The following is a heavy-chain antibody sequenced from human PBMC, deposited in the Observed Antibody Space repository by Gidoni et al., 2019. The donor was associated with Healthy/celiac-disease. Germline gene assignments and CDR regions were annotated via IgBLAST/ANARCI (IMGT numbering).Heavy chain of an antibody. CDR3: AWSREGDAFDI. Sequence: QVQLVQSGAEVTKPGASVKVTCKSSGYTFTSYYMHWVRQAPGQGLEWMGIINPSGGSTSYAQKFQGRVTMTRDTSTSTVYMELSSLRSEDTAVYYCAWSREGDAFDIWGQGTMVTVSS. V-gene: IGHV1-46*01. J-gene: IGHJ3*02. CDR2: INPSGGST. CDR1: GYTFTSYY.